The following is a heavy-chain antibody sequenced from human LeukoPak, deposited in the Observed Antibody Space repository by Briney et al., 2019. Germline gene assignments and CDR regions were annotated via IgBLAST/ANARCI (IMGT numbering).Heavy chain of an antibody. CDR1: GFTFSTYN. D-gene: IGHD6-19*01. V-gene: IGHV3-21*01. CDR3: ASVAVAGYFDS. J-gene: IGHJ4*02. Sequence: GGSLRLSCAASGFTFSTYNMNWVRQAPGKGLEWVSSISSGSSYIYYADSVKGRFTISRDNAKNSLYLQMNSLRAEDTAVYYCASVAVAGYFDSWGQGTLVTVSS. CDR2: ISSGSSYI.